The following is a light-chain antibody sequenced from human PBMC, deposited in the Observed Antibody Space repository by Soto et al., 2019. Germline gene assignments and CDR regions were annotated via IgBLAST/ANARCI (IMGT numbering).Light chain of an antibody. CDR3: QQYGSSPIT. V-gene: IGKV3-20*01. CDR2: GAS. Sequence: IVLTQSPGTLSLSPGGRATLSCRASQSVRNNYLVWYQHKPGQAPRLLIFGASSRATGIPDRFSGSGSGTDFTLTISRLEPEDFAVYYCQQYGSSPITFGQGTRLEIK. J-gene: IGKJ5*01. CDR1: QSVRNNY.